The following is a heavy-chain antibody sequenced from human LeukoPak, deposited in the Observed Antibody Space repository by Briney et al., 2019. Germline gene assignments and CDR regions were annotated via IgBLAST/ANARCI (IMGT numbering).Heavy chain of an antibody. J-gene: IGHJ4*02. D-gene: IGHD3-3*01. CDR1: GGTFSSYA. CDR3: ASVSGYDFWSGYSIMGD. V-gene: IGHV1-69*05. Sequence: SVKVSCKASGGTFSSYAISWVRQAPGQGLEWMGGIIPIFGTANYAQKFQGRVTITTDESTSTAYMELSSLRAEDTAVYYCASVSGYDFWSGYSIMGDWGQGTLVTVSS. CDR2: IIPIFGTA.